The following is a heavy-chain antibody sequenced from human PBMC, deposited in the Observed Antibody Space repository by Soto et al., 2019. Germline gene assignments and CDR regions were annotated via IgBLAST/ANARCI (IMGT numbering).Heavy chain of an antibody. V-gene: IGHV4-59*01. D-gene: IGHD2-21*02. CDR3: ARGRLVTAIPDPPDY. CDR2: IYYSGST. CDR1: GGSISSYY. Sequence: PSETLSLTCTVSGGSISSYYWSWIRQPPGKGLEWIGYIYYSGSTNYNPSLKSRVTISVDTSKNQFSLKLSSVTAADTAVYYCARGRLVTAIPDPPDYWGQGTLVTVSS. J-gene: IGHJ4*02.